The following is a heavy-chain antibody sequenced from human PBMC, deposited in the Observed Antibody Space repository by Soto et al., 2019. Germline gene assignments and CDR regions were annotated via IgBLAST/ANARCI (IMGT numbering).Heavy chain of an antibody. CDR1: GFTFSSYG. J-gene: IGHJ3*02. CDR3: ASPVAQTGTAGYVAFDI. D-gene: IGHD1-7*01. CDR2: ISSSSSYI. Sequence: PGGSLRLSCAASGFTFSSYGMNWVRQAPGKGLEWVSSISSSSSYIYYAHSVKGRFTISRDNAKNSLYLRMNSLRAEDTAVYYCASPVAQTGTAGYVAFDIWGQGTMVTVSS. V-gene: IGHV3-21*01.